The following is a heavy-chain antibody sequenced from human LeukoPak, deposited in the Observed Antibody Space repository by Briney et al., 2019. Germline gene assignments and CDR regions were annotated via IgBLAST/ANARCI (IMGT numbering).Heavy chain of an antibody. J-gene: IGHJ2*01. CDR3: ARDRFYSSGWLRDWYFDL. V-gene: IGHV3-66*01. CDR1: GFTVSSNY. D-gene: IGHD6-19*01. CDR2: IYSGGST. Sequence: GGSLRLSCAASGFTVSSNYMSWVRQAPGKGLEWVSVIYSGGSTYYADSVKGRFTISRDNSKNTLYLQMNSLRAEDTAVYYCARDRFYSSGWLRDWYFDLWGRGTLVTVSS.